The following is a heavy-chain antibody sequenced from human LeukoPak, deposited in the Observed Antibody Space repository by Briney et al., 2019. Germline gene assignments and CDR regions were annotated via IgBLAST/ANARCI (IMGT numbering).Heavy chain of an antibody. Sequence: SQTLSLTCVVSGDSVSSKNGAWNWIRQSPSRGLEWLGRTYYRSKWYNDYAESMEGRMTISQDTSKNQYSLHLNSVTPDDTAVYYCTRDFATTGWHTFDYWGQGTLDTVSS. V-gene: IGHV6-1*01. CDR1: GDSVSSKNGA. CDR3: TRDFATTGWHTFDY. D-gene: IGHD6-19*01. CDR2: TYYRSKWYN. J-gene: IGHJ4*02.